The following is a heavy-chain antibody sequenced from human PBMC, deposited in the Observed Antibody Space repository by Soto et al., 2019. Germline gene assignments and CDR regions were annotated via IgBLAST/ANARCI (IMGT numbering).Heavy chain of an antibody. CDR1: CGSISSSRYY. J-gene: IGHJ4*02. D-gene: IGHD3-22*01. CDR3: ARGANYDSSGYPPPFDY. CDR2: IYYSGST. Sequence: SETLSLTCTVSCGSISSSRYYWGWIRQPPGKGLEWIGSIYYSGSTYYNPSLKSRVTISVDTSKNQFSLKLSSVTAADTAVYYCARGANYDSSGYPPPFDYWGQGTLVTVSS. V-gene: IGHV4-39*01.